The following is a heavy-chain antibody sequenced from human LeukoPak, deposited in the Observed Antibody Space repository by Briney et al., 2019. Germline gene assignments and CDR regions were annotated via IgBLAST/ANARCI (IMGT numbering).Heavy chain of an antibody. Sequence: SVKVSCKASGGTFSSYTISWVRQAPGQGLEWMGRIIPILGIANYAQKFQGRVTITAGKSTSTAYMELSSLRSEDTAVYYCARDPAPGCSSTSCYDYYYYGMDVWGQGTTVTVSS. CDR2: IIPILGIA. V-gene: IGHV1-69*04. J-gene: IGHJ6*02. CDR1: GGTFSSYT. D-gene: IGHD2-2*01. CDR3: ARDPAPGCSSTSCYDYYYYGMDV.